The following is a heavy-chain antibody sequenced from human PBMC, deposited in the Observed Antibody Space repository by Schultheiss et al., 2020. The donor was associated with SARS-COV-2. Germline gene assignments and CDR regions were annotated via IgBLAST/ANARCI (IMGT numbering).Heavy chain of an antibody. V-gene: IGHV4-34*01. J-gene: IGHJ4*02. CDR2: INHSGST. D-gene: IGHD3-22*01. CDR1: GGSFSGYY. Sequence: SQTLSLTCAVYGGSFSGYYWSWIRQPPGKGLEWIGEINHSGSTNYNPSLKSRVTISVDTSKNQFSLKLSSVTAADTAVYYCARGVHVQKTLPPPNDSSGYYLCLDYWGQGTLVTVSS. CDR3: ARGVHVQKTLPPPNDSSGYYLCLDY.